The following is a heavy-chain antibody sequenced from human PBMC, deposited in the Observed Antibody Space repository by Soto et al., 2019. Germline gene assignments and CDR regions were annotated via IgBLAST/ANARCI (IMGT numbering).Heavy chain of an antibody. CDR3: ARGVIVGATRGGGYYFDY. D-gene: IGHD1-26*01. CDR1: GGTFSSYA. Sequence: QVQLVQSGDEVKKPGSSVKVSCKASGGTFSSYAISWVRQAPGQGLEWMGGIIPIFGTANYAQKFQGRVTITADKSTSTAYMELSSLRSEDTAVYYCARGVIVGATRGGGYYFDYWGQGTLVTVSS. V-gene: IGHV1-69*06. CDR2: IIPIFGTA. J-gene: IGHJ4*02.